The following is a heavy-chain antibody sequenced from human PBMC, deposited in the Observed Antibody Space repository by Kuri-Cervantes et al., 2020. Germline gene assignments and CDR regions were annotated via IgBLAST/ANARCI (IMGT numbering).Heavy chain of an antibody. V-gene: IGHV1-2*02. Sequence: ASVKVSCKASGYTFTSYGISWVRQAPGQGLEWMGWINPNGGGTNYAQKFQGRVTMTRDTSISTAYMELSSLRSDDTAAYYCASPGHSSSWNFDYWGQGTLVTVSS. CDR1: GYTFTSYG. CDR3: ASPGHSSSWNFDY. D-gene: IGHD6-13*01. CDR2: INPNGGGT. J-gene: IGHJ4*02.